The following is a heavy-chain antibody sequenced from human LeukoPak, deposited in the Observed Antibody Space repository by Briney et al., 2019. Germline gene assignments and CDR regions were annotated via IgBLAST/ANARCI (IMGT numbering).Heavy chain of an antibody. V-gene: IGHV1-2*02. J-gene: IGHJ4*02. CDR1: GYTFTDYH. CDR3: ARRRTDSSEGFDY. CDR2: INPNSGGT. D-gene: IGHD6-6*01. Sequence: GASVTVSCKASGYTFTDYHIHWVRQAPGQGLEWMGWINPNSGGTNYAGEFQGRVTMTSDTSISTAYLDLTRLRSDDTAVYYCARRRTDSSEGFDYWGQGTLVTVSS.